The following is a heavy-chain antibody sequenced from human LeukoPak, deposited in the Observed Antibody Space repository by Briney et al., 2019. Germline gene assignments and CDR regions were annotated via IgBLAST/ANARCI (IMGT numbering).Heavy chain of an antibody. Sequence: GGSLRLSCAASGFTFSIYAISWVRQAPGKGLEWVSGFSDSGDTTYYADSVKGRFTISRDNSKNTLYLQMNSLRAEDTAVYYCAKEDKYGTYRYNLFDYWGQGTLVTVSS. J-gene: IGHJ4*02. CDR3: AKEDKYGTYRYNLFDY. CDR2: FSDSGDTT. CDR1: GFTFSIYA. V-gene: IGHV3-23*01. D-gene: IGHD3-16*02.